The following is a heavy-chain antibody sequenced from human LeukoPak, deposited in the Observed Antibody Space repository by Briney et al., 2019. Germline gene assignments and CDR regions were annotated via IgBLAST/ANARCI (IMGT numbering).Heavy chain of an antibody. Sequence: GGSLRLSCAASGFTFSGSAIHWVRQASGKGLEWVGRIRSKANYVESVKGRFTISRDNAKNTLYLQMNSLRVEDTAVYYCARDFMYSISCAGCWGQGTLVTVSS. D-gene: IGHD6-13*01. CDR2: IRSKAN. CDR1: GFTFSGSA. J-gene: IGHJ4*02. V-gene: IGHV3-73*01. CDR3: ARDFMYSISCAGC.